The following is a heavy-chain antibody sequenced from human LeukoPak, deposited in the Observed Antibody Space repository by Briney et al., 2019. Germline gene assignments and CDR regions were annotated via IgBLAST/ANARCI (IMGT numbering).Heavy chain of an antibody. Sequence: GGSLRLSCAASGFTFSSYAMHWVRQAPGKGLEWVAVISYDGGNKYYADSVKGRFTISRDNSKNTLYLQMNSLRAEDTAVYYCARAAWDYYDSSGYYYDYWGQGTLVTVSS. V-gene: IGHV3-30-3*01. CDR1: GFTFSSYA. J-gene: IGHJ4*02. CDR2: ISYDGGNK. D-gene: IGHD3-22*01. CDR3: ARAAWDYYDSSGYYYDY.